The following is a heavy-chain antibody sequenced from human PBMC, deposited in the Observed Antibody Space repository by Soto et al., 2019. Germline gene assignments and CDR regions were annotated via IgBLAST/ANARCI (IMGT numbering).Heavy chain of an antibody. CDR3: AKDALSGDGIWLLDY. D-gene: IGHD4-17*01. V-gene: IGHV3-23*01. CDR2: LLRSGSTT. CDR1: GFTFTNYA. J-gene: IGHJ4*02. Sequence: GGSLRLSCAASGFTFTNYAMTWARQAPGKGLEWVSSLLRSGSTTYYADSVKGRFTISSDISANSLYLQMDSLRAEDTAVYYCAKDALSGDGIWLLDYRAQGTVVTVSS.